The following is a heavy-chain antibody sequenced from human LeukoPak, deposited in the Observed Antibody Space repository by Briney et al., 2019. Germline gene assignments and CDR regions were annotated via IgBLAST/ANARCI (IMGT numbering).Heavy chain of an antibody. D-gene: IGHD6-19*01. V-gene: IGHV3-74*01. J-gene: IGHJ4*02. CDR1: GFTFSSYW. Sequence: GGSLRLSCAASGFTFSSYWMHWVRQAPGKGLVWVSRINSDGSSTSYADSVKGRFTISRDNSKNTLYLQMNSPRAEDTATYYCAKASNSGWYYFDYWGQGTLVTVSS. CDR3: AKASNSGWYYFDY. CDR2: INSDGSST.